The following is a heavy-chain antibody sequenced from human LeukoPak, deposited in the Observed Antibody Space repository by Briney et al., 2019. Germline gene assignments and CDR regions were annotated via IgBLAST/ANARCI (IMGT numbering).Heavy chain of an antibody. J-gene: IGHJ4*02. V-gene: IGHV4-4*07. D-gene: IGHD2-15*01. CDR3: ARLYCRGGNCYSYFDS. CDR2: IYANGAT. Sequence: SETLSLTCTVSGGSMNDYYWYWIRQPAGKGLECIVRIYANGATNYNASLKSRITLSVDTSKPQFSLTLNSVTAADSAVYYCARLYCRGGNCYSYFDSWGRGTLVTVSS. CDR1: GGSMNDYY.